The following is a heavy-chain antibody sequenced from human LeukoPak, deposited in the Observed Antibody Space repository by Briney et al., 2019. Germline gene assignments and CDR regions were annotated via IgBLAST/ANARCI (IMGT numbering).Heavy chain of an antibody. J-gene: IGHJ4*02. CDR3: ARGYSPSIRTTGNDY. V-gene: IGHV1-8*01. Sequence: ASVKVSCKASGYTFTSHDINWVRPATGQGLEWMGWMNPNSGNTGYAQKFQGRVTMTRDTSINTAYMELHSLRSEDTALYYCARGYSPSIRTTGNDYWGQGTLVTVSS. D-gene: IGHD1-1*01. CDR1: GYTFTSHD. CDR2: MNPNSGNT.